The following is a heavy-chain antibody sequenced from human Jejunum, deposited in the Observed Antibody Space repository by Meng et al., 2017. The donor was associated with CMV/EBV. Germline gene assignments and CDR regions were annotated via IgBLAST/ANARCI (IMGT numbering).Heavy chain of an antibody. CDR3: ARVGPWLFRALDI. D-gene: IGHD5-12*01. V-gene: IGHV3-48*03. CDR1: GFTFSSYE. Sequence: SGFTFSSYEMTWVRQAPGKGLEWISYISTSSTTIYYADSVKGRFTISRDNAGNSLYLQMNSLRAEDTAVYYCARVGPWLFRALDIWGQGTMVTVSS. CDR2: ISTSSTTI. J-gene: IGHJ3*02.